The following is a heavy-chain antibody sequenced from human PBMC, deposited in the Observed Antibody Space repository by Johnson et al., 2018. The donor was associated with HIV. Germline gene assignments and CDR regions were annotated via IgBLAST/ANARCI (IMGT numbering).Heavy chain of an antibody. J-gene: IGHJ3*02. CDR2: SRNKANSYTT. CDR1: GFTVSSNY. D-gene: IGHD3-10*01. Sequence: VQLVESGGGLVQPGGSLRLSCAASGFTVSSNYMSWVRQAPGKGLEWVGRSRNKANSYTTEYAASVKGRFTISRDDSKNSLYLQMNSLKTEDTAVYYCTRVSFGEGAFDIWGHGTMVTVSS. V-gene: IGHV3-72*01. CDR3: TRVSFGEGAFDI.